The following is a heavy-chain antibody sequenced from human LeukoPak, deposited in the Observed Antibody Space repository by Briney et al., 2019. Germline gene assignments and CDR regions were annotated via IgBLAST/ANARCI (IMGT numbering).Heavy chain of an antibody. CDR1: GFTFSSYG. CDR2: IWYDGSNK. Sequence: GRSLRLSCAASGFTFSSYGMHWVRQAPGKGLEWVAVIWYDGSNKYYADSVKGRFTISRDNSKNTLYLQMNSLRAEDTAVYYCARGHGDSGSFDYWGQGTLVTVSS. D-gene: IGHD6-13*01. V-gene: IGHV3-33*01. J-gene: IGHJ4*02. CDR3: ARGHGDSGSFDY.